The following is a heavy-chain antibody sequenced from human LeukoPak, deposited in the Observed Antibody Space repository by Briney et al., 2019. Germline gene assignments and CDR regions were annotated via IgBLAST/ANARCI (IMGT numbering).Heavy chain of an antibody. CDR2: INQDGSEK. V-gene: IGHV3-7*01. J-gene: IGHJ3*02. CDR1: GFTFSSYW. Sequence: GGSLRLSCAASGFTFSSYWMSWVRQAPGKGLESVANINQDGSEKYYVDSMKGRFTISRDNAMNSLYLQINSLRAEDTAVYYCARAHLTGVDAFDIWGHGTMVTVSS. CDR3: ARAHLTGVDAFDI. D-gene: IGHD2-8*01.